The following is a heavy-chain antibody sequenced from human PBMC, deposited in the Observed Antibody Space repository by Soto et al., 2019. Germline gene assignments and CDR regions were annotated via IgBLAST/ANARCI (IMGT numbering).Heavy chain of an antibody. CDR3: ARARYSSSWERFDY. CDR1: GGTFSTYA. V-gene: IGHV1-69*01. D-gene: IGHD6-13*01. J-gene: IGHJ4*02. Sequence: QVQLVQSGAEVKKPGSSVKVSCKASGGTFSTYAINWVRQAPGQGLEWLGGIIPMSGSPNYAQKFQGRVTITADESMSTAYMELSSLRSADTAIYYCARARYSSSWERFDYWGQGTLVTVSS. CDR2: IIPMSGSP.